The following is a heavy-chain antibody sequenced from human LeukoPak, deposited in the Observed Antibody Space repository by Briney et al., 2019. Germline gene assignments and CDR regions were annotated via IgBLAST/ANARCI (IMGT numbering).Heavy chain of an antibody. V-gene: IGHV4-34*01. J-gene: IGHJ4*02. CDR2: INHSGST. Sequence: TASETLSLTCAVYGGSFSGYYWSWIRQPPGKGLEWIGEINHSGSTNYNPSLKSRVTISVDTSKNQFSLKLSSVTAADTAVYYCASLYGSGSNRRPNWGQGTLVTVSS. CDR1: GGSFSGYY. D-gene: IGHD3-10*01. CDR3: ASLYGSGSNRRPN.